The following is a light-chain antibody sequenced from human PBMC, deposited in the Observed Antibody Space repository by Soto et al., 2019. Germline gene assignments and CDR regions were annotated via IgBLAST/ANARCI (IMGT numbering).Light chain of an antibody. V-gene: IGKV1-5*03. J-gene: IGKJ1*01. CDR3: QQYNSYSPWT. CDR2: KAS. CDR1: QSISTW. Sequence: DIQMTQSPSTLSASLGDRVTITCRASQSISTWLAWYQQKPGKAPKLLIYKASSLDSGVPSRFSGSGSGTEFTPTINSLQPDDFATYYCQQYNSYSPWTFGQGTKVEIK.